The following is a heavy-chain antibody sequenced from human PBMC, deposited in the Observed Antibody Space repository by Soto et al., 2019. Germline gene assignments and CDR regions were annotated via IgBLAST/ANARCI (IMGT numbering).Heavy chain of an antibody. Sequence: ASVKVSCKASGYTFTGYYMHWVRQAPGQGLEWMGWINPNSGGTNYAQKFQGRVTMTRDTSVSTAYMELSRLRSDDTAVYYCAREGLGMVRAGMDVWGQGXTVTVSS. J-gene: IGHJ6*02. D-gene: IGHD3-10*01. CDR3: AREGLGMVRAGMDV. CDR2: INPNSGGT. CDR1: GYTFTGYY. V-gene: IGHV1-2*02.